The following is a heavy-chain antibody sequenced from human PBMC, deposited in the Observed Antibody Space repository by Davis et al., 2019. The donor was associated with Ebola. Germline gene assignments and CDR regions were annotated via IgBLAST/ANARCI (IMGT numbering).Heavy chain of an antibody. Sequence: SETLSLTCTVSGGSISSSSYYWGWIRQPPGKGLEWIGSIYYSGSTYYNPSLKSRVTISVDTSKNQFSLKLSSVTAADTAVYYCARHLGWQPPYNWFDPWGQGTLVTVSS. V-gene: IGHV4-39*01. CDR3: ARHLGWQPPYNWFDP. J-gene: IGHJ5*02. CDR1: GGSISSSSYY. CDR2: IYYSGST. D-gene: IGHD2-15*01.